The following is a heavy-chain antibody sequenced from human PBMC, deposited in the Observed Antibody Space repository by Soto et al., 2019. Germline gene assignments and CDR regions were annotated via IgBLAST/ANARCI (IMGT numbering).Heavy chain of an antibody. CDR1: GFTFSDYS. CDR2: IYSGGST. V-gene: IGHV3-53*04. J-gene: IGHJ4*02. D-gene: IGHD3-16*01. CDR3: AGGGPKNNDYAVEC. Sequence: PGGSLRLSCAASGFTFSDYSMNWVRQTPGKGLEWVSVIYSGGSTYYADSVKGRFTISRHNSKNTLYLQMNSLRAEDTAVYYCAGGGPKNNDYAVECWGQGTRVTVSS.